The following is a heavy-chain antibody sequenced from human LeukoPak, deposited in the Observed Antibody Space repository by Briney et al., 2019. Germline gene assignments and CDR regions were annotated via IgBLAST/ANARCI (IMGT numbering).Heavy chain of an antibody. CDR1: GFTVSSNY. CDR2: IYSGGST. CDR3: ARDFSNWNYVLDP. D-gene: IGHD1-7*01. Sequence: GGSLRLSCAASGFTVSSNYMSWVRQAPGKGLEWVSVIYSGGSTYYADSVKGRFTISRDNSKNTLYLQMNSLRAEDTAVYYCARDFSNWNYVLDPWGQGTLVTVSS. V-gene: IGHV3-66*02. J-gene: IGHJ5*02.